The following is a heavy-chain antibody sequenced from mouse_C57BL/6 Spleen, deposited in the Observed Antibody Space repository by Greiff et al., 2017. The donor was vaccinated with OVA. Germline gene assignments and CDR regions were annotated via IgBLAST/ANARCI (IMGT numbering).Heavy chain of an antibody. CDR2: IDPEDGET. CDR1: GFNITDYY. CDR3: TRHYSSYVGCDY. D-gene: IGHD2-5*01. Sequence: EVQLQQSGAELVKPGASVKLSCTASGFNITDYYMHWVKQRPEQGLEWIGRIDPEDGETKYAPKFKGKATLTADTSSNTAYLQLSSLTSEDTAVYCCTRHYSSYVGCDYWGQGTTLTVSA. V-gene: IGHV14-2*01. J-gene: IGHJ2*01.